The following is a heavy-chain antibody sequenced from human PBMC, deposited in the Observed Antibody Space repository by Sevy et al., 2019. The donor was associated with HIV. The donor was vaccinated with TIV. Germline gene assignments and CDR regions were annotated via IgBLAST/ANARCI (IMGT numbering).Heavy chain of an antibody. J-gene: IGHJ3*02. Sequence: GGSLRLSCEASGFTFSNYAMSWVRQAPGKGLEWVSAIGGRDTGTYYADSVKGRFTTSRDNSRNTLFLQMNSLRAEDTAVYYCAKDLAIVVGDAFDIWGQGTVVTVSS. CDR1: GFTFSNYA. CDR3: AKDLAIVVGDAFDI. CDR2: IGGRDTGT. V-gene: IGHV3-23*01. D-gene: IGHD3-22*01.